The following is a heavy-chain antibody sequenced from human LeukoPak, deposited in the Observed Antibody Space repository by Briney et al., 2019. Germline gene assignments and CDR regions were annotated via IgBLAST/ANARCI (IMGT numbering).Heavy chain of an antibody. CDR2: ISAYNGNT. CDR3: ARDRQQLGKQFAPFDY. D-gene: IGHD6-13*01. V-gene: IGHV1-18*01. Sequence: ASVKVSCKASGYTFTSYGISWVRQAPGQGLEWMGWISAYNGNTDYAQKLQGRVTMTTDTSTSTAYMELRSLRSDDTAVYYCARDRQQLGKQFAPFDYWGQGTLVTVSS. CDR1: GYTFTSYG. J-gene: IGHJ4*02.